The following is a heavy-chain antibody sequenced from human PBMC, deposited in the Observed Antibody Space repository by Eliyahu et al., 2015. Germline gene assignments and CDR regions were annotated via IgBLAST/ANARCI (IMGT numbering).Heavy chain of an antibody. Sequence: EVQLVESGGGLVQPGGSLRLSCAASGFPFXSCALXXXRQAPGKGXEGVSAISGSGGSTYYADSVKGRXTISRDNSKNTLYLQMNSLRAEDTAVYYCAKLASVAAGILYYFDYWGQGTLVTVSS. CDR2: ISGSGGST. CDR3: AKLASVAAGILYYFDY. J-gene: IGHJ4*02. V-gene: IGHV3-23*04. CDR1: GFPFXSCA. D-gene: IGHD6-19*01.